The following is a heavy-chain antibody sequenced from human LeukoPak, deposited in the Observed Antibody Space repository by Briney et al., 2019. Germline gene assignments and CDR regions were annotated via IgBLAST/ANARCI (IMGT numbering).Heavy chain of an antibody. CDR2: IYYTGST. J-gene: IGHJ5*02. V-gene: IGHV4-39*07. D-gene: IGHD6-19*01. Sequence: PSETLSLTCNVSGDSISSSSYYWAWIRQPPGKGLEWIGSIYYTGSTYYHPTLKGRVTLSIDTSKNQFSLRLSSVTAADTAVYFCARDRFSSGWYFFPWGQGTLVTVSS. CDR3: ARDRFSSGWYFFP. CDR1: GDSISSSSYY.